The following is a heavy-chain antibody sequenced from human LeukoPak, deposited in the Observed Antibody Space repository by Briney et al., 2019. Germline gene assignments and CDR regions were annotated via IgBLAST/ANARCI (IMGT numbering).Heavy chain of an antibody. D-gene: IGHD1-26*01. CDR2: ISWNSGSI. CDR3: ARTRYSGSYGGADY. V-gene: IGHV3-9*01. J-gene: IGHJ4*02. CDR1: GFTFDDYA. Sequence: PGGSLRLSCAASGFTFDDYAMHWVRQAPGKGLEWVSGISWNSGSIGYADSVKGRFTISRDNAKNSLYLQMSSLRAEDTALYHCARTRYSGSYGGADYWGQGTLVTVSS.